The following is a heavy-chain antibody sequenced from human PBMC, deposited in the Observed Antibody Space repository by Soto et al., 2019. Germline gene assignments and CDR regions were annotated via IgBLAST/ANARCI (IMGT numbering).Heavy chain of an antibody. CDR1: GVAFSTYG. D-gene: IGHD1-26*01. CDR3: AKVVSGGYPRPFDC. Sequence: QVQLVESGGAVVQPGTSLRLSCAASGVAFSTYGVHWVRQAPGKGLEWVAILSYDGHNEYYTDSVKGRFTISRDTSRNTLFLEMNSLRTEDTAIYYCAKVVSGGYPRPFDCWGPGTLVTLSS. J-gene: IGHJ4*02. CDR2: LSYDGHNE. V-gene: IGHV3-30*18.